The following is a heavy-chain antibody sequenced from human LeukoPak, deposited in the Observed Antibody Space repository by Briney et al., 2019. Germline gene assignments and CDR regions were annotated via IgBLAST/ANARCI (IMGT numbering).Heavy chain of an antibody. CDR1: GYTFTGYY. J-gene: IGHJ6*02. V-gene: IGHV1-2*06. CDR2: INPNSGGT. D-gene: IGHD1-14*01. Sequence: ASVKVSCKASGYTFTGYYMHWVRQAPGQGLEWMGRINPNSGGTNYAQKVQGRVTMTTDTSTSTAYMELRSLRSDDTAVYYCAREETHHVYYGMDVWGQGTMVTVSS. CDR3: AREETHHVYYGMDV.